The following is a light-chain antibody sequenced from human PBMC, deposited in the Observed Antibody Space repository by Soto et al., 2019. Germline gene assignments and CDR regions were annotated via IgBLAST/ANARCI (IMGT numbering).Light chain of an antibody. CDR2: GAS. CDR3: QQYGSLSWT. CDR1: QSVSSY. J-gene: IGKJ1*01. Sequence: EIVLTQSPAALSVSPGERATLSCRASQSVSSYLAWYQQKPGQAPRIIIFGASGRATGIPDRFSGSGSGTDFTLTISRLEPEDFAVYYCQQYGSLSWTFGQGTKVDI. V-gene: IGKV3-20*01.